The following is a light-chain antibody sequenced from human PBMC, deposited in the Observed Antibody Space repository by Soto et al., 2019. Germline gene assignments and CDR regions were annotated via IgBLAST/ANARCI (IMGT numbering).Light chain of an antibody. CDR1: QSIPANY. CDR3: LQYGTPWWT. V-gene: IGKV3-20*01. CDR2: GAS. Sequence: EIVLTQSPGTLSLSPGERVTLSCGASQSIPANYLAWYQQKPGQAPRLLIYGASNRATGIPDRFSGSGSGTYFTLTVSRLEPEDFAVYFCLQYGTPWWTFGQGARVEIK. J-gene: IGKJ1*01.